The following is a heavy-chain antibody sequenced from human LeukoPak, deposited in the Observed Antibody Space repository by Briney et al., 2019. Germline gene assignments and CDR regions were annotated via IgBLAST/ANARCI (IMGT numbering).Heavy chain of an antibody. D-gene: IGHD6-6*01. CDR1: GFTFSSYA. V-gene: IGHV3-30-3*01. Sequence: PGGSLRLSCAASGFTFSSYAMDWVRQAPGKGLEWVAFISYDGSNKYYADSVKGRFTISRDNSKNTLYLKMNSLRAEDTAVYYCASSKSSSAYNWGQGTLVTVSS. CDR3: ASSKSSSAYN. CDR2: ISYDGSNK. J-gene: IGHJ4*02.